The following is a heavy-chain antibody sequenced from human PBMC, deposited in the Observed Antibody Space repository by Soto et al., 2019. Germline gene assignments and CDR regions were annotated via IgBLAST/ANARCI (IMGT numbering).Heavy chain of an antibody. D-gene: IGHD2-15*01. J-gene: IGHJ6*02. Sequence: GGSLRLSCAASGFTFSSYGMHWVRQAPGKGLEWVAVISYDGSNKYYADSVKGRFTISRDNSKNTLYLQMNSLRAEDTAVYHCAKDQAKVARYYYYYGMDVWGQGTTVTVSS. CDR1: GFTFSSYG. CDR2: ISYDGSNK. CDR3: AKDQAKVARYYYYYGMDV. V-gene: IGHV3-30*18.